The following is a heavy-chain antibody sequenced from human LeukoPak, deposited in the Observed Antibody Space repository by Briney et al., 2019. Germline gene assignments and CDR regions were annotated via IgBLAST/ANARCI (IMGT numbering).Heavy chain of an antibody. CDR3: AELGITMIGGV. D-gene: IGHD3-10*02. CDR2: ISSSSSYI. Sequence: GGSLRLSCAVSGFTVSGDYMNWVRQAPGKGLEWVSSISSSSSYIYYADSVKGRFTISRDNAKNSLYLQMNSLRAEDTAVYYCAELGITMIGGVWGKGTTVTISS. CDR1: GFTVSGDY. J-gene: IGHJ6*04. V-gene: IGHV3-21*01.